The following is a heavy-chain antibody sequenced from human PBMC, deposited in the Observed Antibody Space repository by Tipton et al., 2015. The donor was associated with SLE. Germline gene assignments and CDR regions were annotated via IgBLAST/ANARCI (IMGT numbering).Heavy chain of an antibody. CDR2: INPSDGST. J-gene: IGHJ4*02. CDR3: ATLYDPSRGSYSDF. Sequence: QLVQSGAEVKKPGASVKLSCKTSGYKFTSYQIHWVRQAPGEGLEWMGIINPSDGSTRSSQNFQGRVVMTRDTSTDTVYMELSGLRSGDTAVYYCATLYDPSRGSYSDFWGQGTLVTVSS. D-gene: IGHD2-8*01. V-gene: IGHV1-46*01. CDR1: GYKFTSYQ.